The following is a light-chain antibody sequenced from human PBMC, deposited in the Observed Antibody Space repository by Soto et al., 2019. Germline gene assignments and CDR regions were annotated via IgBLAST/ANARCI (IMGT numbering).Light chain of an antibody. J-gene: IGKJ5*01. V-gene: IGKV1-16*02. CDR2: AAS. CDR3: QQYNSYPIT. CDR1: QDISNY. Sequence: DFQMTQSPSSLSASVGDRVTITCRASQDISNYLAWFQQKPGKAPKALISAASRLQSGVPSKFSGSGSGTDFTLTISSLQPEDSASYYCQQYNSYPITFGQGTRLEIK.